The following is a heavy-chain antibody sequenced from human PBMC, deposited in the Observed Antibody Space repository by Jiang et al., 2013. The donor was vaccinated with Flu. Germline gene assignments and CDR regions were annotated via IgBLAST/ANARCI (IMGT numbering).Heavy chain of an antibody. CDR2: ISYDGSNK. D-gene: IGHD4-17*01. Sequence: VQLVESGGGVVQPGRSLRLSCAASGFTFSSYGMHWVRQAPGKGLEWVAVISYDGSNKYYADSVKGRFTISRDNSKNTLYLQMNSLRAEDTAVYYCAKVGSDYGWFDPGAREPWSPSPQ. J-gene: IGHJ5*02. V-gene: IGHV3-30*18. CDR1: GFTFSSYG. CDR3: AKVGSDYGWFDP.